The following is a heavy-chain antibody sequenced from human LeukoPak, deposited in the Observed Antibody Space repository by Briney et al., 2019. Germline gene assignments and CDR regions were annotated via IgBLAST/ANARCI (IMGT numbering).Heavy chain of an antibody. V-gene: IGHV3-33*01. Sequence: GGSLRLSCAASGFTFSSYGMHWVRQAPGKGPEWVAVIWYDGSNKYYADSVKGRFTISRDNSKNTLYLQMNSLRAEDTAVYYCARNRDYYDSSGPIDYWGQGTLVTVSS. D-gene: IGHD3-22*01. CDR2: IWYDGSNK. CDR3: ARNRDYYDSSGPIDY. J-gene: IGHJ4*02. CDR1: GFTFSSYG.